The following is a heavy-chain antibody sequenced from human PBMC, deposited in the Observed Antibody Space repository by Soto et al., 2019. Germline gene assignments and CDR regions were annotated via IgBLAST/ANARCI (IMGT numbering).Heavy chain of an antibody. Sequence: QVQLQELGPGLVKPSQTLSLTCTVSGGSINSGHYYWSWIRQPPGKGLEWIGYIYYSGSTDYNPSLKSRVTISVDTSNNQFSLKLSSVTAADTAMYYCARSSAKVVTPGAFDIWGHGTVVTVSS. CDR2: IYYSGST. J-gene: IGHJ3*02. CDR3: ARSSAKVVTPGAFDI. D-gene: IGHD2-21*02. V-gene: IGHV4-30-4*01. CDR1: GGSINSGHYY.